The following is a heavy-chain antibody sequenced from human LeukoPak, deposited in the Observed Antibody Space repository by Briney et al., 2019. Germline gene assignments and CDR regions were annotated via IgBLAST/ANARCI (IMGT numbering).Heavy chain of an antibody. CDR1: GFTFSGYG. V-gene: IGHV3-48*02. D-gene: IGHD2-2*01. J-gene: IGHJ4*01. CDR3: ARDYGYCRGNTCYASFDY. Sequence: PGGSLRLSCAAPGFTFSGYGINWVRLAPGKGLEWVSMISNGNTEHYADSVKGRFTVSRDNARNSAYLQMNSLRDEDTAMYYCARDYGYCRGNTCYASFDYWGHGTLVTVSS. CDR2: ISNGNTE.